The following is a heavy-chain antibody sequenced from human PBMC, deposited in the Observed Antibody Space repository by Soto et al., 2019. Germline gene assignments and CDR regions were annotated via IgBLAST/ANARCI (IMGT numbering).Heavy chain of an antibody. CDR1: GFIFNTYW. D-gene: IGHD3-3*01. V-gene: IGHV3-74*03. CDR3: ARDGGLGTKYVDY. CDR2: INSDGIST. J-gene: IGHJ4*02. Sequence: PGGSLRLSCVASGFIFNTYWMHWVRQAPGKGLGWVSRINSDGISTTYADSVKGRFTINRDNDKNTKYLQMNSPRVEETAVYYCARDGGLGTKYVDYWGQGTLVTVSS.